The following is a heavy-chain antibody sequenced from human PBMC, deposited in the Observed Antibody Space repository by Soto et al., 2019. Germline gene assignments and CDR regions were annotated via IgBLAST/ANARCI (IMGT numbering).Heavy chain of an antibody. V-gene: IGHV3-74*01. CDR2: IKGDASSI. Sequence: EVQLVESGGGLVQPGGSLRISCAASGFTFSSYWMHWVRQAPGKGLVWVSRIKGDASSINYADRVKGRFIISRDSAENPLYLQRTRLRAEDTAVYYCARGLPGYYGADVWGQGTTVTVSS. CDR1: GFTFSSYW. CDR3: ARGLPGYYGADV. D-gene: IGHD5-18*01. J-gene: IGHJ6*02.